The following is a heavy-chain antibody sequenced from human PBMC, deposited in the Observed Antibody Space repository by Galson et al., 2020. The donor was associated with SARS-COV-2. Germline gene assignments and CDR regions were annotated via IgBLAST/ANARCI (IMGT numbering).Heavy chain of an antibody. CDR1: GGSIKNYY. CDR3: ARTMVVVSYHMDV. CDR2: IYYTGST. D-gene: IGHD3-22*01. V-gene: IGHV4-59*08. Sequence: ETSETLSLTCTVSGGSIKNYYRSWIRQPPGKGPEWIGFIYYTGSTNYNPSLKSRVTISVDTSENQVSLKLNSVTAADTAVYYCARTMVVVSYHMDVWGQGTAVAVSS. J-gene: IGHJ6*02.